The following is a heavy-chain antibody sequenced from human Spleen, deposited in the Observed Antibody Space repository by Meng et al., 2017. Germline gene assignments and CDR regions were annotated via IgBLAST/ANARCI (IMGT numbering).Heavy chain of an antibody. CDR1: GGSISSSSYY. CDR2: IFYSGST. J-gene: IGHJ5*02. CDR3: ARGPLTRGDIAWFDP. D-gene: IGHD2-21*02. Sequence: SETLSLTCTVSGGSISSSSYYWGWIRQPPGKGLEWIGSIFYSGSTYYNPSLKSRVTISEDTSKNQFSLKLRSVTAADTAVYYCARGPLTRGDIAWFDPWGQGTLVTVSS. V-gene: IGHV4-39*07.